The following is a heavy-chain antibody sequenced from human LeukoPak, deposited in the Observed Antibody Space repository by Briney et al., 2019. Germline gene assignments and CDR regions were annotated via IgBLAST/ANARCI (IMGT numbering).Heavy chain of an antibody. CDR2: IYHSGST. V-gene: IGHV4-38-2*02. Sequence: PSETLSLTCTVSGYSISSDYYWGWIRQPPGKGLECIASIYHSGSTYYNPSLKSRVTISIDTSKNQFSLKLSSVTAADTAVYYCARDGTYGGVGPDVWGKGTTVTVSS. J-gene: IGHJ6*04. CDR1: GYSISSDYY. CDR3: ARDGTYGGVGPDV. D-gene: IGHD4-23*01.